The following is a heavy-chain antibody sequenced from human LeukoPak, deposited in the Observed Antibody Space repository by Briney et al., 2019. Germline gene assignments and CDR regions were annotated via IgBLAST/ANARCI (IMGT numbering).Heavy chain of an antibody. Sequence: SSETLSLTCAVYGGSFSGYYWSWIRQPPGKGLEWMGEINDIGNTNYDPSLRSRVTISVDTSKNQFSLSLTSATAADTAVYFCARLGSVGYYNYQYMDIWGNGTTVTVSS. J-gene: IGHJ6*03. CDR2: INDIGNT. CDR1: GGSFSGYY. V-gene: IGHV4-34*01. D-gene: IGHD3-10*01. CDR3: ARLGSVGYYNYQYMDI.